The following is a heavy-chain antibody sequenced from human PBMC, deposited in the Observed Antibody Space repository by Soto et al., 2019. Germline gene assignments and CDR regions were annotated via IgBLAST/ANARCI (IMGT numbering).Heavy chain of an antibody. CDR2: IYYSGST. V-gene: IGHV4-59*01. CDR1: GGSIISYY. J-gene: IGHJ5*02. D-gene: IGHD2-15*01. CDR3: ARDWNCSGGSCYYNWFDP. Sequence: SETLSLTCTVPGGSIISYYWSWIRQPPWKGLEWIGYIYYSGSTNYNPSLKSRVTISVDTSKNQFSLKLSSVTAADTAVYYCARDWNCSGGSCYYNWFDPWGQGTLVTVSS.